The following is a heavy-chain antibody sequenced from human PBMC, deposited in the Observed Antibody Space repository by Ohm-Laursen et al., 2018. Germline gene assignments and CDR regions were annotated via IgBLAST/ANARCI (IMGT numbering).Heavy chain of an antibody. J-gene: IGHJ3*02. CDR1: GYSISSGYY. D-gene: IGHD3-22*01. CDR2: IYHSGST. Sequence: GTLSLTCSVSGYSISSGYYWGWIRQPPGKGLEWIGSIYHSGSTYYNPSLKSRVTISVDTSKNQFSLKLSSVTAADTAVYYCARELYYYDSSVYAFDIWGQGTMVTVSS. CDR3: ARELYYYDSSVYAFDI. V-gene: IGHV4-38-2*02.